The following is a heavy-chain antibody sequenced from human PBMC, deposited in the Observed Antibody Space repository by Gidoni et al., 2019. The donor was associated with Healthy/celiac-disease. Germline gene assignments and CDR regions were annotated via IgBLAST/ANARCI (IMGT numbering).Heavy chain of an antibody. V-gene: IGHV5-51*01. CDR1: GYSFTSYW. J-gene: IGHJ2*01. CDR3: ARVYCSSTSCYLSAYWYFDL. CDR2: IYPGDSDT. D-gene: IGHD2-2*01. Sequence: EVQLVQSGAEVKKPGESLKISCKGSGYSFTSYWIGWVRPMPGKGLEWMGIIYPGDSDTRYSPSFQGQVTISADKSISTAYLQWSSLKASDTAMYYCARVYCSSTSCYLSAYWYFDLWGRGTLVTVSS.